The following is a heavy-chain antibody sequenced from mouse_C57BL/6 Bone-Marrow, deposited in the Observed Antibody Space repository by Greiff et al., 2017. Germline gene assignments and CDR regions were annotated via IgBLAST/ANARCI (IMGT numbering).Heavy chain of an antibody. J-gene: IGHJ3*01. D-gene: IGHD2-1*01. CDR3: ARYQGNYGFAY. CDR1: GYTFTSYG. Sequence: QVQLQQSGAELARPGASVKLSCKASGYTFTSYGISWVKQSTGQGLEWIGEIYPRSGNTYYNEKFKGKATLTADKSSSTAYMELRSLTSEDSAVYFCARYQGNYGFAYWGQGTLVTVSA. V-gene: IGHV1-81*01. CDR2: IYPRSGNT.